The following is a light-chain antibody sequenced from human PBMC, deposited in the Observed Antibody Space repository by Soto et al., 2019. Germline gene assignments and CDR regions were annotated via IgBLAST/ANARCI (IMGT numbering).Light chain of an antibody. V-gene: IGKV3-20*01. Sequence: EIVLTQSPGTLSLSPGERATLSCRASQSVSSSYLAWYQQKPGQAPRLLIYGASGSATGIPDRFSGSASGTDFTLTISRLEPEDFEVYYCQQYGSSPPVTFGEGTRMEIK. CDR2: GAS. CDR3: QQYGSSPPVT. CDR1: QSVSSSY. J-gene: IGKJ5*01.